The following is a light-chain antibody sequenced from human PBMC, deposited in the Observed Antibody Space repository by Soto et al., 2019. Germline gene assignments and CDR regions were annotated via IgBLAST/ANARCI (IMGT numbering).Light chain of an antibody. CDR2: DAS. Sequence: EIVLTQSPGTLSLSPGDIATLSCMASQSVSSNFLAWYQQKPGQAPRLLIYDASNRATGIPARFSGSGSGTDFALTISSLQPDDFAVYYCQQYSDWPPWRFGQGTKVDIK. J-gene: IGKJ1*01. V-gene: IGKV3-20*01. CDR1: QSVSSNF. CDR3: QQYSDWPPWR.